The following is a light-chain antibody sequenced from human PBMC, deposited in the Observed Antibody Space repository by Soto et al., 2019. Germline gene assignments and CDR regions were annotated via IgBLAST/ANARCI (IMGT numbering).Light chain of an antibody. CDR1: QSVSSY. Sequence: EIVLTQSPVTLSLSPGERAILSCRASQSVSSYLAWYQQKPGQAPRLLIYDASNRATGIPARFSGSGSGTDFTLTIDNLEPEDFAIYYCQQRSNWPPITFGQGTRLENK. V-gene: IGKV3-11*01. J-gene: IGKJ5*01. CDR2: DAS. CDR3: QQRSNWPPIT.